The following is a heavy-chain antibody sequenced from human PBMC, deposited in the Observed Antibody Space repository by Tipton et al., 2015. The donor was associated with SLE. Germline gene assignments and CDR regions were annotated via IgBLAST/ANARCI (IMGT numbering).Heavy chain of an antibody. V-gene: IGHV4-39*07. Sequence: TLSLTCTVSGGSISSSSYYWGWIRQPPGKGLEWIGSIYYSGSTYYNPSLESRVTISVDTSKNQFSLKLSSVTAADTAVYYCARGPGGELSAEYFQHWGQGTLVTVSS. D-gene: IGHD3-16*02. CDR1: GGSISSSSYY. CDR2: IYYSGST. CDR3: ARGPGGELSAEYFQH. J-gene: IGHJ1*01.